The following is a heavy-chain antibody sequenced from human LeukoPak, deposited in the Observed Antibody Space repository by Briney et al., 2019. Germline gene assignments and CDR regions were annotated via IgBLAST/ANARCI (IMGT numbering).Heavy chain of an antibody. Sequence: GGSLRLSCAASGFTFSSYWMHWVRQAPGKGLVWLSRILGDGTYTSYADSVKGRFTISRDNAKNTLYLQMSSLRAEDTAVYYCVKGPGPTVNYYFDFWGQGTLVTVSS. J-gene: IGHJ4*02. D-gene: IGHD4-17*01. CDR3: VKGPGPTVNYYFDF. CDR2: ILGDGTYT. V-gene: IGHV3-74*01. CDR1: GFTFSSYW.